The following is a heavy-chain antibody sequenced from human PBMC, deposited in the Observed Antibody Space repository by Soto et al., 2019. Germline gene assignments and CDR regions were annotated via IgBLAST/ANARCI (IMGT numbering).Heavy chain of an antibody. Sequence: ASVKVSCKASGYTFTSYGISWVRQAPGQGLEWMGWISAYNGNTDYAQKLQGRVTMTTDTSTSTAYMELRSLRSDDTAVYYCARLGYSYGFAYYYYGMDVWGQGTTVTVSS. D-gene: IGHD5-18*01. CDR3: ARLGYSYGFAYYYYGMDV. J-gene: IGHJ6*02. CDR1: GYTFTSYG. CDR2: ISAYNGNT. V-gene: IGHV1-18*04.